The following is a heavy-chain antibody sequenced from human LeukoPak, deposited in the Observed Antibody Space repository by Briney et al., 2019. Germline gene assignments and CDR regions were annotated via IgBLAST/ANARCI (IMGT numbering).Heavy chain of an antibody. D-gene: IGHD3-9*01. Sequence: GRSLRLSCAASGFTFGDYAMHWVRQAPGKGLEWVSGISWNSGSIGYADSVKGRFTISRDNAKNSLYLQMNSLRAEDMALYYCAKDGQYDILTGSFDYWGQGTLVTVSS. CDR3: AKDGQYDILTGSFDY. CDR1: GFTFGDYA. CDR2: ISWNSGSI. J-gene: IGHJ4*02. V-gene: IGHV3-9*03.